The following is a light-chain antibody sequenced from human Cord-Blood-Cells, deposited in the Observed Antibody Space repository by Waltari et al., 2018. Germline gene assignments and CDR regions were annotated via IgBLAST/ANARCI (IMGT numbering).Light chain of an antibody. CDR1: SSDLGSYNL. J-gene: IGLJ3*02. Sequence: QSALTQPASVSGSPGQSITISCTGTSSDLGSYNLVSWYQQHPGKAPKLMIYEGSKRPSGVSNRFSGSKSGNTASLTISGLQAEDEADYYCCSYAGSGWVFGGGTKLTVL. V-gene: IGLV2-23*01. CDR3: CSYAGSGWV. CDR2: EGS.